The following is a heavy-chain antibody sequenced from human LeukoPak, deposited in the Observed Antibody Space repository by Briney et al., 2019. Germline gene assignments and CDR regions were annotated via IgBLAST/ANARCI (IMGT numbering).Heavy chain of an antibody. V-gene: IGHV5-51*01. J-gene: IGHJ3*02. CDR2: IYPGDSDT. CDR3: ARAITMVRRARGAFDI. D-gene: IGHD3-10*01. Sequence: GESLKISCKGSGYSFTSYWIGWVRQMPGKGLEWMGIIYPGDSDTRYSPSFQGQVTISADKSISTAYLQWSSLKASDTAMYYCARAITMVRRARGAFDIWGQGTMVTVSS. CDR1: GYSFTSYW.